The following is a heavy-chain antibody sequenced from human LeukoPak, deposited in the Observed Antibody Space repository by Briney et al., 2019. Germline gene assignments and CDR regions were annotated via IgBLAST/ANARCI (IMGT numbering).Heavy chain of an antibody. V-gene: IGHV1-69*13. CDR2: IIPIFGTA. J-gene: IGHJ5*02. CDR3: ASATYYDFWSGPYWFDP. CDR1: GYTFTGYY. Sequence: SVKVSCKASGYTFTGYYMHWVRQAPGQGLEWMGGIIPIFGTANYAQKFQGRVTITADESTSTAYMELSSLRSEDTAVYYCASATYYDFWSGPYWFDPWGQGTLVTVSS. D-gene: IGHD3-3*01.